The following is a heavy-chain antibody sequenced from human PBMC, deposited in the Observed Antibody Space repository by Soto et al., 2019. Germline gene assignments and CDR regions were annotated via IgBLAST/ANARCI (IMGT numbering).Heavy chain of an antibody. D-gene: IGHD3-16*02. Sequence: PSETLSLTCTVSGGSIRSSDSYWGWFRQPPGKGLEWIGNIYYIGTTYYNPSLKSRVTISVDASKNQFILKLSSVTAADTAVYYCASRDRCRRLDVWGQGTMVTVSS. J-gene: IGHJ3*01. CDR2: IYYIGTT. CDR3: ASRDRCRRLDV. V-gene: IGHV4-39*01. CDR1: GGSIRSSDSY.